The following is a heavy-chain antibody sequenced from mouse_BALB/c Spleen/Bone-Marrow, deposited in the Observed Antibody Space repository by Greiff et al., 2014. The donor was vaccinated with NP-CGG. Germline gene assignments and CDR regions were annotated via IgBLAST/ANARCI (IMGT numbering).Heavy chain of an antibody. Sequence: QVQLQQPGAELVKPGASVKLSCKASGYTFTSYYMYWVKQRPGQGLEWIGEINPSNGGTNFNEKFKSRATLTVDKSSSTAYMQLSSLTSEDSAVYYCTRGRTWDFDYWGQGTTFTVSS. CDR1: GYTFTSYY. CDR2: INPSNGGT. J-gene: IGHJ2*01. CDR3: TRGRTWDFDY. V-gene: IGHV1S81*02. D-gene: IGHD4-1*01.